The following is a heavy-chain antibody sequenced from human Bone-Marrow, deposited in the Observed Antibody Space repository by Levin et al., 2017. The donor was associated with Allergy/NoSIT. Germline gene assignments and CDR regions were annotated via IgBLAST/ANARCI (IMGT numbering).Heavy chain of an antibody. D-gene: IGHD4-17*01. CDR2: IDPSDSYT. Sequence: GESLKISCQTSGYKFVSHWLAWVRQMPGKVLEWIGRIDPSDSYTNYNPSFHGHVTISADKSIATAYLQWSRLEASDTAVYYCARVLWTPVTTTRLAAFDVWGQGTPVTVTS. J-gene: IGHJ3*01. CDR1: GYKFVSHW. V-gene: IGHV5-10-1*01. CDR3: ARVLWTPVTTTRLAAFDV.